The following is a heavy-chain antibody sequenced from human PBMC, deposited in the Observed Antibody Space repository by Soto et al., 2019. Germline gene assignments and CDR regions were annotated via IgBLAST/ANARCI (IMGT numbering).Heavy chain of an antibody. V-gene: IGHV3-30-3*01. Sequence: ESGGGVVQPGRSLRLSCAASGFTFSSYAMHWVRQAPGKGLEWVAVISYDGSNKYYADSVKGRFTISRDNSKNTLYLQMNSLRAEDTAVYYCARADTAMPPVDFDYWGQGTLVTVSS. D-gene: IGHD5-18*01. CDR1: GFTFSSYA. CDR2: ISYDGSNK. CDR3: ARADTAMPPVDFDY. J-gene: IGHJ4*02.